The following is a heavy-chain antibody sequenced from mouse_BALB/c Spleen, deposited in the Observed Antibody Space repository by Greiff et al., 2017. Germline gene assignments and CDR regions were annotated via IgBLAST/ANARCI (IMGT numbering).Heavy chain of an antibody. J-gene: IGHJ4*01. D-gene: IGHD2-10*01. CDR2: ISDGGSYT. CDR1: GFTFSDYY. CDR3: ARGAYYGKSYYAMDY. Sequence: EVMLVESGGGLVKPGGSLKLSCAASGFTFSDYYMYWVRQTPEKRLEWVATISDGGSYTYYPDSVKGRFTISRDNAKNNLYLQMSSLKSEDTAMYYCARGAYYGKSYYAMDYWGQGTSVTVSS. V-gene: IGHV5-4*02.